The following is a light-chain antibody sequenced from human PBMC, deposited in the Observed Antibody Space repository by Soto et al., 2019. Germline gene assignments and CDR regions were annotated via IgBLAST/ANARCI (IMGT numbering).Light chain of an antibody. CDR2: GAS. CDR1: QSVTSN. Sequence: EIVLTQSPATLSVSPGERATLSCRASQSVTSNLAWYQQKPGQAPRLLIYGASTRATNIPARFGGSGSGTEFTLTISSLQSEDSAVYYCQQYNDWPPYTFGQGTKVDIK. V-gene: IGKV3-15*01. J-gene: IGKJ2*01. CDR3: QQYNDWPPYT.